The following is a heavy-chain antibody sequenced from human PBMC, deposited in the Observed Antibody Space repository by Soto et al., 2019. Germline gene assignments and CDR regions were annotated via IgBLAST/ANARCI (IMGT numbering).Heavy chain of an antibody. D-gene: IGHD2-15*01. CDR1: GFTFSTYW. CDR3: ARGWFLDY. J-gene: IGHJ4*02. CDR2: INEDGSER. Sequence: EVQLVESGGGLVQPGGSLRLSCAASGFTFSTYWMSWVRQTPGKGLEWVANINEDGSERYYVDSVKGRFTISRDNAKNSLYLQRNSLRGEDTAVYYCARGWFLDYWGQGTLVTVSS. V-gene: IGHV3-7*05.